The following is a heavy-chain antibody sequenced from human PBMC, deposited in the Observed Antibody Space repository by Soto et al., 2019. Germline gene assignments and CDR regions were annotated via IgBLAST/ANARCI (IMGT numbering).Heavy chain of an antibody. V-gene: IGHV4-59*01. CDR1: GASISSNF. J-gene: IGHJ5*02. CDR3: AKDSGYNYGYFRWFDP. CDR2: IFYSGST. D-gene: IGHD5-18*01. Sequence: SETLSLTCTVSGASISSNFWSWVRQPPGKGLEWIGHIFYSGSTNYNPALKSRVTISVDTSKSQFSLKLSSVTAADTAVYYCAKDSGYNYGYFRWFDPWGQGTLVTVSS.